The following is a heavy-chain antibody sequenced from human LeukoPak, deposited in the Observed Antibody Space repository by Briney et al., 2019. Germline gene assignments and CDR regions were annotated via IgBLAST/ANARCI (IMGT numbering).Heavy chain of an antibody. CDR1: GDSISNYS. D-gene: IGHD6-19*01. Sequence: PSETLSLTCTVSGDSISNYSWSSIRQPPGKGLEWIGYIYHSGSTNYNPSLKSRVTISVDTSNNQLSLKLSSVTAAVTAVYYCARVKGSGWSYYMDVWDKGTTVTVSS. J-gene: IGHJ6*03. CDR2: IYHSGST. V-gene: IGHV4-59*01. CDR3: ARVKGSGWSYYMDV.